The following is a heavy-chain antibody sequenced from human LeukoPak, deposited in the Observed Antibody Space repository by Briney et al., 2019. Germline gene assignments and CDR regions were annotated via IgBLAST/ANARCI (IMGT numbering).Heavy chain of an antibody. CDR2: ISAYNGNT. CDR3: AACTTTSCIRDAFDL. CDR1: GYTFTIYG. V-gene: IGHV1-18*01. J-gene: IGHJ3*01. Sequence: ASVKVSCKASGYTFTIYGISWVRQAPGQGLEWMGWISAYNGNTNYAQRLQGRVTMATDTSTSTAYMDLRSLRSDDTAVYYCAACTTTSCIRDAFDLWGQGTMVTVSS. D-gene: IGHD2-2*01.